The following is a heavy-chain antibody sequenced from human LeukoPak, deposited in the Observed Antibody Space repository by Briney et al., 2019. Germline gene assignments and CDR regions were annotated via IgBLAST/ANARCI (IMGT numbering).Heavy chain of an antibody. V-gene: IGHV4-39*01. CDR1: GGSISSSSFY. D-gene: IGHD5-18*01. Sequence: PSETLSLTCTVSGGSISSSSFYWGWIRQPPGKGLEWIGFLFYGGDTYYNPSLKSRVAISVDTFKNHSLKLTSVTAADTAVYFCARHDGYNYARIDYWGQGTLVTVSS. CDR3: ARHDGYNYARIDY. J-gene: IGHJ4*02. CDR2: LFYGGDT.